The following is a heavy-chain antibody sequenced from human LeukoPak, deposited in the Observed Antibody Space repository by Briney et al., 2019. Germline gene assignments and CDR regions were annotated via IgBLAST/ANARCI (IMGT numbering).Heavy chain of an antibody. CDR3: ATNRYYYDSSGYFGY. V-gene: IGHV1-69*06. CDR1: GGTFSSYA. J-gene: IGHJ4*02. Sequence: SVKVSCKASGGTFSSYAISWVRQAPGQGLEWMGGIIPIFGTANYAQKFQGRVTITADKSTSTAYMELSSLRSEDTAVYYCATNRYYYDSSGYFGYWGQGTLVTVFS. D-gene: IGHD3-22*01. CDR2: IIPIFGTA.